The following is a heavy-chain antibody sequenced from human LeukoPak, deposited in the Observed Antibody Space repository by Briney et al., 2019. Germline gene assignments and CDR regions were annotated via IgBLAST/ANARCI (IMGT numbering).Heavy chain of an antibody. Sequence: PGGSLRLSCAASGFTFSSHRMHWVRQVPGKGLVWVSNINGDGSSVGYADSVKGRFAVSRDNAKNTLYLHMSSLRAEDTAVYYCARDEVGATPIDYWGQGTLVTVSS. D-gene: IGHD1-26*01. CDR1: GFTFSSHR. V-gene: IGHV3-74*01. CDR3: ARDEVGATPIDY. J-gene: IGHJ4*02. CDR2: INGDGSSV.